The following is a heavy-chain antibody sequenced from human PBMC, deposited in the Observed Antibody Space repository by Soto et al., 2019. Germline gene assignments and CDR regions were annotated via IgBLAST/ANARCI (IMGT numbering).Heavy chain of an antibody. D-gene: IGHD2-2*02. CDR2: ISYDGSNK. V-gene: IGHV3-30*18. CDR1: GFTFSSYG. J-gene: IGHJ6*02. CDR3: AKDRRIVVVPAAIQDYYGMDV. Sequence: GGSLRLSCAASGFTFSSYGMHWVRQAPGKGLEWVAVISYDGSNKYYADSVKGRFTISRDNSKNTLYLQMNSLRAEDTAVYYCAKDRRIVVVPAAIQDYYGMDVWGQGTTVTVSS.